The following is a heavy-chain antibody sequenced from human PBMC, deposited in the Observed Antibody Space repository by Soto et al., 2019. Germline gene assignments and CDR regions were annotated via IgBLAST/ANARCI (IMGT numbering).Heavy chain of an antibody. D-gene: IGHD3-3*01. CDR3: AHRHKRYGNYDLGCFDN. J-gene: IGHJ4*02. CDR1: GFSLSTSGVG. CDR2: ISWDDDK. V-gene: IGHV2-5*02. Sequence: QITLKESGPTLVKPTQTLTLTCTFSGFSLSTSGVGVGWIRQPPGKALEWLALISWDDDKRYSPSLRSRLTITKDTSKNQVVLTMTNMDPVDTATYYCAHRHKRYGNYDLGCFDNWGQGTLVTVSS.